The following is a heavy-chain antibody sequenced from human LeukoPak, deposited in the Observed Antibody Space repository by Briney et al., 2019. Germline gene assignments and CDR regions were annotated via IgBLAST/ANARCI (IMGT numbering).Heavy chain of an antibody. CDR2: IIPILGIA. CDR3: ARRVGSSSGYSFDY. D-gene: IGHD5-12*01. V-gene: IGHV1-69*02. CDR1: GGTFSSYT. Sequence: ASVKVSCKASGGTFSSYTISWVRQAPGQGLEWMGRIIPILGIANYAQKFQGRVTMTRDTSISTAYMELSSLSSDDTAVYFCARRVGSSSGYSFDYWGQGTLVTVSS. J-gene: IGHJ4*02.